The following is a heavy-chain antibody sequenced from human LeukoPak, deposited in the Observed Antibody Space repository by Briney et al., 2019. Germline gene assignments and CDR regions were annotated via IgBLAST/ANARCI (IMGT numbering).Heavy chain of an antibody. J-gene: IGHJ6*02. Sequence: GWSLTLSFVSSLLTLSSYGRHGVGQARGRGLAGVAGIWNDGSNKYYAGSVKGRFTISRDNSKHTLYLQMNGLRAEDTAVYYCASETPLKYGMDVWGQGTTVTVSS. CDR1: LLTLSSYG. CDR2: IWNDGSNK. V-gene: IGHV3-33*01. CDR3: ASETPLKYGMDV. D-gene: IGHD4-23*01.